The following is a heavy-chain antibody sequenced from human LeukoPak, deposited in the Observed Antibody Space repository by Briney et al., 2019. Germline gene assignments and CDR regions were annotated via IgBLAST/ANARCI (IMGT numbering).Heavy chain of an antibody. V-gene: IGHV3-48*04. D-gene: IGHD1-26*01. J-gene: IGHJ4*02. CDR3: ARGGLGSWTFDS. CDR1: GFTFSTYW. Sequence: GGSLRLSCAASGFTFSTYWMSWVRQAPGKGLEWVSYISTSGSTIYYADSVKGRFTISRDNAKYSLYLQMNSLRVEDTAVYYCARGGLGSWTFDSWGQGTLVTVSS. CDR2: ISTSGSTI.